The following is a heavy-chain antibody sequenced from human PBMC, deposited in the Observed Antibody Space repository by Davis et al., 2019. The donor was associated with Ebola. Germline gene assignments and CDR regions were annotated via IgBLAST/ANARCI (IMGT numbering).Heavy chain of an antibody. CDR2: ISTSGSTI. J-gene: IGHJ4*02. Sequence: GESLKISCAASGFTFSSYEMNWVRQAPGKGLEWVSYISTSGSTIYYADSVKGRFTISRDNAKNSLYLQMNSLRAEDTAVYYCARDHSWNYGSAFDYWGQGTLVTVSS. D-gene: IGHD1-7*01. CDR3: ARDHSWNYGSAFDY. V-gene: IGHV3-48*03. CDR1: GFTFSSYE.